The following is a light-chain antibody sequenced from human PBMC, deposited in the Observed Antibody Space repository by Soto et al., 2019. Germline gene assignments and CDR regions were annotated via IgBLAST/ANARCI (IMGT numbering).Light chain of an antibody. V-gene: IGLV2-8*01. CDR3: SSYTGSSSLV. J-gene: IGLJ3*02. Sequence: QSALTQPPSASGSPGQSVTISCTGTSSDVGGYNYVSWYQQHPGKAPKLMIYEVSKRPSGVPDRFSGSKPGNTASLTVSGLQAEDEDDYYCSSYTGSSSLVFGGGTKLTVL. CDR1: SSDVGGYNY. CDR2: EVS.